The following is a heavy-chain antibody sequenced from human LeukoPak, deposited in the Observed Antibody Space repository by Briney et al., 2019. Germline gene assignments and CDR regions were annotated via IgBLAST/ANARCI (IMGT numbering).Heavy chain of an antibody. Sequence: GRSLRLSCAASGFTFSNYAMDWVRQGPGKGLECVALIWYDGSNEFYADSVKGRFTISRDNSKNTLYLQMNSLRAEDTAIYYCAREAGYDTGGYPRDYWGQGTLVTVSS. J-gene: IGHJ4*02. CDR3: AREAGYDTGGYPRDY. D-gene: IGHD2-8*02. V-gene: IGHV3-33*01. CDR1: GFTFSNYA. CDR2: IWYDGSNE.